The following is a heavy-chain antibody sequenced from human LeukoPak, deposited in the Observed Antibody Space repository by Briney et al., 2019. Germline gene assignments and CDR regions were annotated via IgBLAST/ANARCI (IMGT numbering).Heavy chain of an antibody. J-gene: IGHJ5*02. D-gene: IGHD3-10*01. V-gene: IGHV3-23*01. CDR3: ARDYVSGSFGP. CDR2: SSSSDDGK. CDR1: GLSLNSYA. Sequence: PGGSLRLSCTASGLSLNSYAMSWVRQVPGKGLEWVSASSSSDDGKWYAESVRGRFTISRDTSKNTVYLQMNSLRVEDAGVYYCARDYVSGSFGPWGQGTLVTVSS.